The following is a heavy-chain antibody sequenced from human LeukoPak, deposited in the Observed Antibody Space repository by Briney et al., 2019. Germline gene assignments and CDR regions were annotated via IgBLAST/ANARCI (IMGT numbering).Heavy chain of an antibody. CDR2: ISSSSSYI. D-gene: IGHD2-2*01. J-gene: IGHJ4*02. CDR3: ARDRSAIVVVPAANDY. CDR1: GFTFSSYS. V-gene: IGHV3-21*01. Sequence: GGSLRLSRAASGFTFSSYSMNWVRQAPGKGLEWVSSISSSSSYIYYADSVKGRFTISRDNAKNSLYLQMNSLRAEDTAVYYCARDRSAIVVVPAANDYWGQGTLVTVSS.